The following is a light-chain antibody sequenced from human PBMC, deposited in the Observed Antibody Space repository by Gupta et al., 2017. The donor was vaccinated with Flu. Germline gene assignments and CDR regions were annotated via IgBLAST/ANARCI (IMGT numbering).Light chain of an antibody. V-gene: IGLV2-14*01. CDR2: DVS. CDR1: TNDVVGNNW. J-gene: IGLJ2*01. Sequence: QSALPQPASVSASPGQSITISCSGSTNDVVGNNWISWYQQYPGKAPKLIIFDVSNRPSGVPNRFSGSKSATTTYLTISGLQADDEADYYCSSYTSSSALELFGGGTKLTVL. CDR3: SSYTSSSALEL.